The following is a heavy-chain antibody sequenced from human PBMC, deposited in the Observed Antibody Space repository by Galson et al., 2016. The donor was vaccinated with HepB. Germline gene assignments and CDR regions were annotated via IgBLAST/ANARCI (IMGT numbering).Heavy chain of an antibody. V-gene: IGHV3-33*08. J-gene: IGHJ4*02. CDR1: GFTFSNYS. CDR3: ARRGRYCTNGVCYPRLGY. D-gene: IGHD2-8*01. Sequence: SLRLSCAASGFTFSNYSINWVRQAPGKGLEWVAVIWYDGSNKYYADSVKGRFTISRDNSKNTLYLQMNSLRAEDTAVYYCARRGRYCTNGVCYPRLGYWGQGTLVTVSS. CDR2: IWYDGSNK.